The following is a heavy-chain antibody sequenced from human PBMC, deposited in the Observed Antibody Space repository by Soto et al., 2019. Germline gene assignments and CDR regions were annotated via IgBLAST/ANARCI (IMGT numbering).Heavy chain of an antibody. J-gene: IGHJ5*02. D-gene: IGHD3-22*01. Sequence: GGSLRLSCAASGFTFSSYVMSWVRQAPGKGLEWVSAISGSGGNTYYADSVKGRFTISRDNSKNTLFLQMNSLRAEDTALYFCAKEMGDYYDSSGSWFDPWGQGXLVTVSS. CDR1: GFTFSSYV. CDR2: ISGSGGNT. CDR3: AKEMGDYYDSSGSWFDP. V-gene: IGHV3-23*01.